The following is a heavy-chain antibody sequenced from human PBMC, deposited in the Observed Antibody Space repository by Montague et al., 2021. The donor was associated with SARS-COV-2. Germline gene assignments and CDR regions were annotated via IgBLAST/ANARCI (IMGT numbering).Heavy chain of an antibody. D-gene: IGHD6-25*01. CDR1: AFDFSTYS. V-gene: IGHV3-21*06. CDR3: ARGKLSSGWYDF. J-gene: IGHJ5*01. CDR2: ISSTSTYI. Sequence: SLRLSCAASAFDFSTYSMTWVRQAPGKGLEWVSSISSTSTYIYYGDSVRGRFTISGDNAKNSLYLQMNSLRAEDTAVYYCARGKLSSGWYDFWGQGTLVTVSS.